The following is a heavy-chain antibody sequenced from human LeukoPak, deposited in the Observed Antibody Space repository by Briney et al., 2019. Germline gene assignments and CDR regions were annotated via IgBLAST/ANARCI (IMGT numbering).Heavy chain of an antibody. D-gene: IGHD3-3*01. CDR1: GGSISSYY. Sequence: SETLSLTCTVSGGSISSYYWSWIRQPAGKGLEWIGRIYTSGSTNYNPSLKSRVTMSVDTSKNQFSLKLSSVTAADTAVYYCAREVYYDFWSGYYSSVIFDYWGQGTLVTVSS. CDR3: AREVYYDFWSGYYSSVIFDY. J-gene: IGHJ4*02. V-gene: IGHV4-4*07. CDR2: IYTSGST.